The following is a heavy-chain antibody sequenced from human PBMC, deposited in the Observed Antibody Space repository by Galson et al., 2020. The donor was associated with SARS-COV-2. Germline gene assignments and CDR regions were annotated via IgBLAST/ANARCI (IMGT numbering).Heavy chain of an antibody. CDR1: GNTFSSYS. J-gene: IGHJ4*02. CDR3: ARGGVPRAEIVVVTMMGAEY. D-gene: IGHD3-22*01. V-gene: IGHV3-21*01. Sequence: GESLKISWAASGNTFSSYSMNWVRQAPGKGLEWVSSIRSSSSHIYYADSVKGRFTISRDNAKNSLYLQMNSLRAEDTAVYYCARGGVPRAEIVVVTMMGAEYGGQGTLVTVSS. CDR2: IRSSSSHI.